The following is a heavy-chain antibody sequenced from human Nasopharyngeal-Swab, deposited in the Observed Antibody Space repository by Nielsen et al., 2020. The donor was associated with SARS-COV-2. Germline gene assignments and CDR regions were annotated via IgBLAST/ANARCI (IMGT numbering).Heavy chain of an antibody. Sequence: GESLKISCAASGFTFSSYAMHWVRQAPGKGLEWVAVISYDGSNKYYADSVKGRFTISRDNSKNTLYLQMNSPRAEDTAVYYCARDASGWYIDYWGQGTLVTVSS. CDR1: GFTFSSYA. CDR2: ISYDGSNK. D-gene: IGHD6-19*01. V-gene: IGHV3-30-3*01. CDR3: ARDASGWYIDY. J-gene: IGHJ4*02.